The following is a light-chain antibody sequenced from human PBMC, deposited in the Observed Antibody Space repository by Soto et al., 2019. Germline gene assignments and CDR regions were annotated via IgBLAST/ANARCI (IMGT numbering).Light chain of an antibody. Sequence: DIQMTQSPSTMSPSXAGRVTISXXASQNINNWLAWYQQRPGKAPNLLIYQASSLENGVPSRFSGSGSGTEFTLTIDSLQPDDFATYYCQQYNSYLYTSGQGTKVDIK. J-gene: IGKJ2*01. CDR1: QNINNW. V-gene: IGKV1-5*03. CDR2: QAS. CDR3: QQYNSYLYT.